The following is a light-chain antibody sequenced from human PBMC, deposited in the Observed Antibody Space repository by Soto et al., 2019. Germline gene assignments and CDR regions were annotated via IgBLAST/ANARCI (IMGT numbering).Light chain of an antibody. CDR1: QTVTSSY. J-gene: IGKJ3*01. CDR3: QHYGISPFT. CDR2: GAS. Sequence: EIVLTQSPGTLSLSPGERATLSCRASQTVTSSYLAWYQQKPGQAHRLLIYGASSRATGIPDRFSGSGSGTDFTLTISRLEPADFAVYYCQHYGISPFTFGPGTKVEFK. V-gene: IGKV3-20*01.